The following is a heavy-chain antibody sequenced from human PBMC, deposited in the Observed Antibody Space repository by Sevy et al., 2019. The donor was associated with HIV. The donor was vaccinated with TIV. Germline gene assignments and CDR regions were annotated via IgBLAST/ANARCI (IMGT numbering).Heavy chain of an antibody. V-gene: IGHV3-23*01. CDR1: GFTFSSYA. D-gene: IGHD2-2*01. CDR2: ISGSGGST. Sequence: GGSLRLSCAASGFTFSSYAMSWVRQAPGKGLEWVSAISGSGGSTYYEDSVKGRFTISRDNSKNTLYLQMNSLRAEDTAVYYWAKEGYCSSTSCYLAYNWFDPWGQGTLVTVSS. J-gene: IGHJ5*02. CDR3: AKEGYCSSTSCYLAYNWFDP.